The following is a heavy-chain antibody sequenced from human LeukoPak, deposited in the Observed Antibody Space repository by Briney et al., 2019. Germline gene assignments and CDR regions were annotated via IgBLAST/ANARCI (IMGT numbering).Heavy chain of an antibody. CDR3: ARDRQNPMDV. CDR1: GGTFSSYA. Sequence: PVKVSCKASGGTFSSYAISWVRQAPGQGLEWMGGIIPIFGTANYAQKFQGRVTITTDESTSTAYVELSSLRSEDTAVYYCARDRQNPMDVWGKGTTVTVSS. CDR2: IIPIFGTA. V-gene: IGHV1-69*05. J-gene: IGHJ6*03.